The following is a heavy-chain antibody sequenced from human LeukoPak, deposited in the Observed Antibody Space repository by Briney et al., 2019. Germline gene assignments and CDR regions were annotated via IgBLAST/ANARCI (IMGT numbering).Heavy chain of an antibody. Sequence: EASVKVSCKVSGYTFTGYYMHWVRQAPGQGLEWMGWINPNSGGTNYAQKFQGRVTMTRDTSISTAYMELSRLRSDDTAVYYCARVRSRIAARPNQYYFDYWGQGTLVTVSS. V-gene: IGHV1-2*02. D-gene: IGHD6-6*01. CDR3: ARVRSRIAARPNQYYFDY. CDR2: INPNSGGT. CDR1: GYTFTGYY. J-gene: IGHJ4*02.